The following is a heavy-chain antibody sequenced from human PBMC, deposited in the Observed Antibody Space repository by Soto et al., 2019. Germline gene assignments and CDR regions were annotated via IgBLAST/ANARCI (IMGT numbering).Heavy chain of an antibody. Sequence: GSLRLSCAASGFTFSSYAMSWVRQAPGKGLEWVSGIRGSGGSTYYADSVKGRFTISRDNSKNTLYLQMNSLRAEDTAVYYCAKPGGGSGSYYNQNFDYWGQGTPVTVS. J-gene: IGHJ4*02. CDR1: GFTFSSYA. V-gene: IGHV3-23*01. CDR3: AKPGGGSGSYYNQNFDY. D-gene: IGHD3-10*01. CDR2: IRGSGGST.